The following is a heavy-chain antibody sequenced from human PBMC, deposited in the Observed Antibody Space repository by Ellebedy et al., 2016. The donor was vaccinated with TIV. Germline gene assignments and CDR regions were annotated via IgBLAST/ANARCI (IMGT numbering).Heavy chain of an antibody. CDR3: TSGYRYGLY. CDR1: GFTFDDYA. CDR2: IGSKTYGVTT. V-gene: IGHV3-49*03. D-gene: IGHD5-18*01. Sequence: GESLKISCTASGFTFDDYAMSWFRQAPGKGLEWVGFIGSKTYGVTTAYATSVKGRFTISRDDSKSIAYLQMNSLKSEDTAVYYCTSGYRYGLYWGQGTLVTVSS. J-gene: IGHJ4*02.